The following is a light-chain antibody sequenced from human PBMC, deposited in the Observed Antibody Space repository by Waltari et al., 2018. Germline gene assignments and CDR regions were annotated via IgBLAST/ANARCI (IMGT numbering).Light chain of an antibody. CDR2: GAT. Sequence: EIVLTQSPGTLSLSPGERATLSCRASQSVSSSHLAWYQQKPGQAPRLLIHGATSRATGISDSFSGSGSGTDFTLTISRLEPEDFAVYYCQQYGSSTSITFGQGTRLEIK. V-gene: IGKV3-20*01. J-gene: IGKJ5*01. CDR1: QSVSSSH. CDR3: QQYGSSTSIT.